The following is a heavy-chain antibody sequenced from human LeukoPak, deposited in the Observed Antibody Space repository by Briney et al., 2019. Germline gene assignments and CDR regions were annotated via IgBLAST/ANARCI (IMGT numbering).Heavy chain of an antibody. V-gene: IGHV3-30-3*01. CDR1: GFTFSSYA. J-gene: IGHJ6*02. Sequence: GGSLRLSCAASGFTFSSYAMHWVRQAPGKGLEWVAVISYDGSNKYYADSVKGRFTISRDNSKNTLYLQMNSLRAEDTAVYYCARGIGELRMGNYYYYGMDVWGQGTTVTVS. CDR2: ISYDGSNK. CDR3: ARGIGELRMGNYYYYGMDV. D-gene: IGHD3-10*01.